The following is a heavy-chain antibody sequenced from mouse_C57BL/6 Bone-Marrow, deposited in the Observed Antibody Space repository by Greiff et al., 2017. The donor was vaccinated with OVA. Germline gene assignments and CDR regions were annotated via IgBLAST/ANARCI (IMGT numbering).Heavy chain of an antibody. D-gene: IGHD4-1*01. J-gene: IGHJ2*01. Sequence: QVQLQQSGPELVKPGASVKISCKASGYAFSSSWMNWVKQRPGKGLEWIGRIYPGDGDTNYNGKFKGKATLTADKSSSTAYMQLSSLTSEDSAVYFCARSGLTGDDYWGQGTTLTVSS. V-gene: IGHV1-82*01. CDR3: ARSGLTGDDY. CDR1: GYAFSSSW. CDR2: IYPGDGDT.